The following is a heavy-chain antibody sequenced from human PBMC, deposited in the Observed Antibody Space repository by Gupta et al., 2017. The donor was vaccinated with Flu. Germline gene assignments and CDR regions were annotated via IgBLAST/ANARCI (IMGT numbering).Heavy chain of an antibody. D-gene: IGHD5-12*01. J-gene: IGHJ4*02. V-gene: IGHV4-30-4*01. CDR1: GGSISSGDYY. CDR3: ARGFYEGNSAWSY. CDR2: IYYSRGN. Sequence: QVQLQASGPGLVKPSQTLSLTCTVSGGSISSGDYYWRWIRQPPGKGLELIGYIYYSRGNDNNPSLKGPVTMSVDTSKNPFSLKVRYVTGADTAVYYCARGFYEGNSAWSYWGQGTLVTVSS.